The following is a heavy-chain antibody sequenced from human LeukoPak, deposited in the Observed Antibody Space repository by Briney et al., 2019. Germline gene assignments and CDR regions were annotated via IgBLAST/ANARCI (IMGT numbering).Heavy chain of an antibody. Sequence: PSETLSLTCSVSGGSISSTSYYWGWLRQPPGKGLEWIGTISYSVNTFYNPSLKSRVTISVDTSKNQFSLKLSSVTAADTSVYYCARLAWGVGPRRAFWDYWGQGTLVTVSS. CDR2: ISYSVNT. CDR3: ARLAWGVGPRRAFWDY. J-gene: IGHJ4*02. D-gene: IGHD1-26*01. CDR1: GGSISSTSYY. V-gene: IGHV4-39*01.